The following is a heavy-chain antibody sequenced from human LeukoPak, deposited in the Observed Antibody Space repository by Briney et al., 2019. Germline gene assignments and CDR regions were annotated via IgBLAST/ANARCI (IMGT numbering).Heavy chain of an antibody. CDR2: INWNSGTM. V-gene: IGHV3-9*01. J-gene: IGHJ4*02. CDR3: AKADCGGVGRTCDF. CDR1: GFTFDDYA. D-gene: IGHD2-21*01. Sequence: GGSLRLSCAASGFTFDDYAMHWVRQAPGEGLEWVSGINWNSGTMGYADSVKGRFTISRDNAKNSLYLQMNSLRGEDTALYYCAKADCGGVGRTCDFWGQGTLVTVSS.